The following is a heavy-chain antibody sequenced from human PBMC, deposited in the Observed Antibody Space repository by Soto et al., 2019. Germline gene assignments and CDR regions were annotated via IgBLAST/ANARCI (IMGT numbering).Heavy chain of an antibody. V-gene: IGHV4-4*07. CDR3: ARVTYYYDSSGYYRLYYFDY. CDR2: IYTSGST. J-gene: IGHJ4*02. CDR1: GGSISSYY. Sequence: PSETLSLTCTVSGGSISSYYWSWSRQPAGKGLEWIGRIYTSGSTNYNPSLKSRVTMSVDTSKNQFSLKLSSVTAADTAVYYCARVTYYYDSSGYYRLYYFDYWGQGTLVTVSS. D-gene: IGHD3-22*01.